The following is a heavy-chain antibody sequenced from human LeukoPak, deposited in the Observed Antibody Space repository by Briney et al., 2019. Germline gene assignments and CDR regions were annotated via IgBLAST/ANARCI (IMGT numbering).Heavy chain of an antibody. J-gene: IGHJ4*02. CDR2: IIPILGIA. V-gene: IGHV1-69*04. D-gene: IGHD3-22*01. Sequence: SVKVSCKASGGTFSSYAISWVRQAPGQGLEWMGRIIPILGIANYAQKFQGRVTITADKSTSTAYMELSSLRSEDTAVYYCATQRRYYDSSGYPPFDYWGQGTLVTVSS. CDR1: GGTFSSYA. CDR3: ATQRRYYDSSGYPPFDY.